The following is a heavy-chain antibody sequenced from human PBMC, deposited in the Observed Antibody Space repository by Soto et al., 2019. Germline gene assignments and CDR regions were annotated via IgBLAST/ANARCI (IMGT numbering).Heavy chain of an antibody. Sequence: NVSSKATGFTFTSPSVRRARQARGQRLEWIGCIVVGSGNTNSAQKLQKRVTITRDMSTSTDYMELSILRSANTACSCCVAGGNLEWLAYFYYGMDVWGQGTTVTVSS. CDR2: IVVGSGNT. V-gene: IGHV1-58*01. J-gene: IGHJ6*02. CDR1: GFTFTSPS. CDR3: VAGGNLEWLAYFYYGMDV. D-gene: IGHD3-3*01.